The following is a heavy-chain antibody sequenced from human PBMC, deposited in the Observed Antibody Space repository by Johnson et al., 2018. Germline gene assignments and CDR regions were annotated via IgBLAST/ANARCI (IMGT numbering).Heavy chain of an antibody. CDR3: AREGNGVYWYFDL. D-gene: IGHD4-23*01. CDR1: GFTFRSYS. CDR2: ISSSSSTI. Sequence: VQLVQSGGGWVQPGRSLRLSCTTSGFTFRSYSMNWVRQAPGKGLEWVSYISSSSSTIYYADSVKGRFTISRDNAKNSLYLQMNSLRAEDTAVYYCAREGNGVYWYFDLWGRGTLVTVSS. V-gene: IGHV3-48*01. J-gene: IGHJ2*01.